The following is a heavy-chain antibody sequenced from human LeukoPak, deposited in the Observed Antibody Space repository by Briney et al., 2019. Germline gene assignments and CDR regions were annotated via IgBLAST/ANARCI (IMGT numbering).Heavy chain of an antibody. CDR3: ARGGVAKLGPLDL. D-gene: IGHD7-27*01. CDR2: INPSDSST. J-gene: IGHJ5*02. V-gene: IGHV1-46*01. Sequence: ASVTVSCKASGYAFSSYGFSWVRQAPGQGLEWMGIINPSDSSTSYAQKFQGRVTMTRDTSTSTVYMELSSLRSEDTAVYYCARGGVAKLGPLDLWGQGTLVTVSS. CDR1: GYAFSSYG.